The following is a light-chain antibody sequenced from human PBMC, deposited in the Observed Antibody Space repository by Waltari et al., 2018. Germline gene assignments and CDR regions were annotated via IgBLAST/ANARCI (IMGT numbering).Light chain of an antibody. CDR1: SSDVGGYNY. CDR2: DVS. V-gene: IGLV2-14*01. J-gene: IGLJ2*01. CDR3: SSNTSSNPS. Sequence: QSALTQPASVSGSPGQSITISCTGTSSDVGGYNYVSWYQQHPGKAPKLMIYDVSKRPSGFSNRFSCTQSGNTASLPISGLQAEDEADYYCSSNTSSNPSFGGGTKLTVL.